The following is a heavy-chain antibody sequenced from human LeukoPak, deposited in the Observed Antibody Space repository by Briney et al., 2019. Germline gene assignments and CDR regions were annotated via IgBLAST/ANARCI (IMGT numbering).Heavy chain of an antibody. D-gene: IGHD4-23*01. Sequence: GRSLRLSCAASGFTFSSYGMHWFRQAPGKGLEWVAVIWYDGSNKYYADSVKGRFTISRDNSKNTLYLQMNSLRAEDTAVYYCARDMLHGVVTPGDYYYYYGMDVWGQGTTVTVSS. CDR3: ARDMLHGVVTPGDYYYYYGMDV. CDR1: GFTFSSYG. CDR2: IWYDGSNK. J-gene: IGHJ6*02. V-gene: IGHV3-33*01.